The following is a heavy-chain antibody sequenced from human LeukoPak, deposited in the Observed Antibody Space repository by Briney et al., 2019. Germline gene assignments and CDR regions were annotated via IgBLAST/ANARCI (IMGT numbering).Heavy chain of an antibody. CDR2: IFHDGST. J-gene: IGHJ4*02. V-gene: IGHV4-59*08. CDR3: ARHYTSGWDLDY. D-gene: IGHD6-19*01. CDR1: GGSITGHY. Sequence: SETLSLTCSISGGSITGHYWSWIRQPPGKGLEWIGYIFHDGSTSYSPSVKSRVTVSIDTSKNQISLKLTPVTAADTAVYYCARHYTSGWDLDYWGQGTPVTVSS.